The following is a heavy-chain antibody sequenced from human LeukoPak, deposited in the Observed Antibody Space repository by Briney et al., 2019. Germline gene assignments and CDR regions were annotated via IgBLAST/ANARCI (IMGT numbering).Heavy chain of an antibody. Sequence: SGPTLVNPTQTLTLTCTFSGFSLSTSGVGVGWIRQPPGKALEWLAVIYWDDDKRYSPSLKSRLTITMDTSKNQVVLTMTNMDPVDTATYYCAYRNSGSYYSGRDYWGQGTLVTVSS. CDR3: AYRNSGSYYSGRDY. D-gene: IGHD1-26*01. CDR1: GFSLSTSGVG. V-gene: IGHV2-5*02. J-gene: IGHJ4*02. CDR2: IYWDDDK.